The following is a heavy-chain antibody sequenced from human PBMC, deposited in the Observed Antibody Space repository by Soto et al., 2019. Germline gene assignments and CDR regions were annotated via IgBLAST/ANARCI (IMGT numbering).Heavy chain of an antibody. Sequence: DSVQVSCKGSGYTFTSYGISWVRQAPGQGLEWMGWISAYNGNTNYAQKLQGRVTMTTDTSTSTAYMELRSLRSDDTAVYNCAMPKRYYNDSSGLNAFDGRGQGPM. CDR1: GYTFTSYG. V-gene: IGHV1-18*04. CDR2: ISAYNGNT. D-gene: IGHD3-22*01. J-gene: IGHJ3*01. CDR3: AMPKRYYNDSSGLNAFDG.